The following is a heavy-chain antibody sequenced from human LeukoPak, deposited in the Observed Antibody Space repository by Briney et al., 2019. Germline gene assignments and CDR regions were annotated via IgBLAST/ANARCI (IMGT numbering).Heavy chain of an antibody. J-gene: IGHJ5*02. Sequence: PAETLSLTCAVSGYSISSGYYWGWSRQPAGKGLEWIGSIYHSGSTYYNPSLKIRFTISVDTSKNQFSPKLSSVTAAATAVYYCARHVGLANWFDPWGQGTLVTVSS. CDR3: ARHVGLANWFDP. D-gene: IGHD5/OR15-5a*01. V-gene: IGHV4-38-2*01. CDR1: GYSISSGYY. CDR2: IYHSGST.